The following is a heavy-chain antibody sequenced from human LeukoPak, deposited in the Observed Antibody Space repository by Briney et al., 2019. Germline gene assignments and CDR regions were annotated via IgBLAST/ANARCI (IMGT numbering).Heavy chain of an antibody. Sequence: PSETLSLTCTVSGGSPSSHYWSWIRQPPGKGLEWIGYIYYTGTTKYNPSLSGRVTISIDTSKNQFSLKLTSVTAADTAVYYCARGYTSGSYWGPYYFDYWGQGTLVTVSS. D-gene: IGHD1-26*01. CDR1: GGSPSSHY. V-gene: IGHV4-59*11. CDR3: ARGYTSGSYWGPYYFDY. CDR2: IYYTGTT. J-gene: IGHJ4*02.